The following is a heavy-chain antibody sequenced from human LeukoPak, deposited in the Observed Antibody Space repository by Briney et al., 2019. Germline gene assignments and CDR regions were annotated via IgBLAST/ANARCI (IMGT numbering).Heavy chain of an antibody. Sequence: GGSLRLSCAASGFTFSSYEMNWVRQAPGKGLEWVSYISSSGSTIYYADSVKGRFTISRDNAKNSLYLQMNSLRAEDTALYYCARDYYGSGSYYIGFDYWGQGTLVTVSS. CDR3: ARDYYGSGSYYIGFDY. J-gene: IGHJ4*02. CDR1: GFTFSSYE. V-gene: IGHV3-48*03. D-gene: IGHD3-10*01. CDR2: ISSSGSTI.